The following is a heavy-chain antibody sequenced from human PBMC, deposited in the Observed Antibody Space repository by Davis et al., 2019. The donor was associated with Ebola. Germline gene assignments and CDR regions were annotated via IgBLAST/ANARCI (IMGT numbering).Heavy chain of an antibody. CDR3: VRTTYGAPEY. V-gene: IGHV3-74*01. CDR1: GFISSSYW. Sequence: GESLKISCAASGFISSSYWMHWVRQAPGKGLVWVSRIKSDGSTKGYADSVKGRFTISRDNAKSTLYLQMNSLTAEDTAVYYCVRTTYGAPEYWGQGTLVTVSS. D-gene: IGHD4-17*01. J-gene: IGHJ4*02. CDR2: IKSDGSTK.